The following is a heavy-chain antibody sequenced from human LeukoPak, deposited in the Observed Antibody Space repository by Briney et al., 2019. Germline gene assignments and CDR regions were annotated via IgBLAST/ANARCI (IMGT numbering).Heavy chain of an antibody. J-gene: IGHJ4*02. Sequence: PGWSLRLSCAASGFTFSSYSMYWVRQAPGKGLEWVSSISSSSSYIYYADSVKGRFTISRDNAKNSLYLQMNSLRAEDTAVYYCASDEGRGYYFDYWGQGTLVTVSS. V-gene: IGHV3-21*01. CDR2: ISSSSSYI. D-gene: IGHD3-10*01. CDR1: GFTFSSYS. CDR3: ASDEGRGYYFDY.